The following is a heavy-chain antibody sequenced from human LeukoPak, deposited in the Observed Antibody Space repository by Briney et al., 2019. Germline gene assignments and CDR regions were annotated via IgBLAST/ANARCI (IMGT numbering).Heavy chain of an antibody. D-gene: IGHD4-17*01. CDR2: MNPNSGNT. Sequence: GASVKVSCKASGYTFTSYDINWVRQATGQGLEWMGWMNPNSGNTGYAQKFQGRVTITRNTSISTAYMELSSLRSEDTAVYYCARDVFSDYGIAFDIRGQGTMVTVSS. CDR1: GYTFTSYD. V-gene: IGHV1-8*03. J-gene: IGHJ3*02. CDR3: ARDVFSDYGIAFDI.